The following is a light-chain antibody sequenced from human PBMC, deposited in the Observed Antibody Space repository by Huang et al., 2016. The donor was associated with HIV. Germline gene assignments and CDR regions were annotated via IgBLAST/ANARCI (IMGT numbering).Light chain of an antibody. CDR1: QSVSHY. V-gene: IGKV3-11*01. CDR3: QESDTWPRLT. CDR2: GAS. J-gene: IGKJ4*01. Sequence: IVLTQSPASLSLSPGERATLSRRASQSVSHYLAWYQHKPGQPPRLLIYGASRRATDIPTRFNGTGSGTDFALTISSLETEDSAVYYCQESDTWPRLTLGGGTKVEIK.